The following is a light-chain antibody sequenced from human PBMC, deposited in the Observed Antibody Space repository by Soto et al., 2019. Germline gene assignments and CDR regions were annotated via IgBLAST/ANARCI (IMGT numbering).Light chain of an antibody. CDR1: SSNIGNNY. CDR3: GTWDSSLSAYV. Sequence: QSVLTQPPSVSAAPGXXXXXXXSGSSSNIGNNYVSWYQQLPGTAPKLLIYDNNKRPSGIPDRFSGSKSGTSATLGITGLQTGDEADYYCGTWDSSLSAYVFGTGTKVTVL. V-gene: IGLV1-51*01. CDR2: DNN. J-gene: IGLJ1*01.